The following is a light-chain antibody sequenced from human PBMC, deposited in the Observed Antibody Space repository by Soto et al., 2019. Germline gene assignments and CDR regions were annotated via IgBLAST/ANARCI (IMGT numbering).Light chain of an antibody. Sequence: DIQRPPSQSSLSASVRYIFPITCRASQSISGSLNWYQQTPGKAPKILIYGASTLQSVLPSRFSGSGSGTDYTLTISSLQPEDFATYYCKQSYRTPTFGKGTQLEIK. CDR1: QSISGS. CDR2: GAS. CDR3: KQSYRTPT. V-gene: IGKV1-39*01. J-gene: IGKJ5*01.